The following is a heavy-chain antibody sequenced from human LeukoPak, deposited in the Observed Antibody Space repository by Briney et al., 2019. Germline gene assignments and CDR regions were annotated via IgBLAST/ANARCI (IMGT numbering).Heavy chain of an antibody. CDR3: TNHLGSGWSFHY. V-gene: IGHV3-30*18. CDR1: GFTFSNYG. Sequence: GGSLRLSCAASGFTFSNYGIHWVCQAPGKGLEWVAVILYDGNNKYYTDSVKGRFTISRDNSKNTLYLQMNSLKVEDTAAYYCTNHLGSGWSFHYWGQGTLVTVSS. D-gene: IGHD6-19*01. CDR2: ILYDGNNK. J-gene: IGHJ4*02.